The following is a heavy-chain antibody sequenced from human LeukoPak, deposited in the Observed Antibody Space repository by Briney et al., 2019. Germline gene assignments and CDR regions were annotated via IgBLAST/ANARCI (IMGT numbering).Heavy chain of an antibody. V-gene: IGHV4-59*01. D-gene: IGHD6-13*01. J-gene: IGHJ2*01. CDR1: GGFISSYY. CDR2: IYYSGST. Sequence: SETLSLTCTVSGGFISSYYWSWIRQPPGKGLERIGYIYYSGSTNYNPSLKSRVTISVDTSKNQFSLKLSSVTAADTAVYYCARDSLTAEQRYFDLWGRGTLVTVSS. CDR3: ARDSLTAEQRYFDL.